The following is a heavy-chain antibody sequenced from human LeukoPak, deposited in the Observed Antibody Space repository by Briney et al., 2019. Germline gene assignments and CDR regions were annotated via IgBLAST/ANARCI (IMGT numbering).Heavy chain of an antibody. CDR1: GGSISSYY. Sequence: SETLSLTCTVSGGSISSYYWSWTRQPPGKGLEWIGYIYYSGSTNYNPSLKSRVTISVDTSKNQFSLKLSSVTAADTAVYYCAKGFNPTVSVWGQGTTVTVSS. D-gene: IGHD4-17*01. V-gene: IGHV4-59*12. J-gene: IGHJ6*02. CDR3: AKGFNPTVSV. CDR2: IYYSGST.